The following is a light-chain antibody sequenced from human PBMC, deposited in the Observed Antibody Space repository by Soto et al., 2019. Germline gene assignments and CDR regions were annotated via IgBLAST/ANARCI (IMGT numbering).Light chain of an antibody. CDR1: QIIDSY. CDR3: HQSYSSPPRA. Sequence: DIHMTQSPSSLYASIGDRVTITCRASQIIDSYLNWYQQKGGKAPKLLIYGVSKLQSGVPSRFSVSGSGTEFTLTITGLQPEDFATYYCHQSYSSPPRAFGGGTKGEIK. CDR2: GVS. J-gene: IGKJ4*01. V-gene: IGKV1-39*01.